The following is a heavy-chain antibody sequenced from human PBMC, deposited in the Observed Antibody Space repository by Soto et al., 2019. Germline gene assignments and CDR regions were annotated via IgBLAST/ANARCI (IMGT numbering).Heavy chain of an antibody. CDR1: GGSISSYY. CDR3: ARAAAYSSSWYGEVDY. D-gene: IGHD6-13*01. Sequence: SETLSLTCTVSGGSISSYYWSWIRQPPGKGLEWIGYIYYSGSTNYNPSLKSRVTISVDTSKNQFSLKLSSVTAADTAVYYCARAAAYSSSWYGEVDYWGQGTLVTVSS. J-gene: IGHJ4*02. V-gene: IGHV4-59*01. CDR2: IYYSGST.